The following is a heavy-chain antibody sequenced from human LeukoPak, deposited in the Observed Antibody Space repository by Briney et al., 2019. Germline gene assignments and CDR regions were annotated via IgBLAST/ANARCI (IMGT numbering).Heavy chain of an antibody. V-gene: IGHV3-21*01. CDR2: ISSSSSYI. CDR1: GFTFSSYS. D-gene: IGHD4-11*01. Sequence: GGSLRLSCAASGFTFSSYSMNWVRQAPGKGLEWVSSISSSSSYIYYADSVKGRFTISRDNAKNSLYLQMNSLRAEDTAVYYWARERAVTTEIRSYYYYYMDVWGKGTTVTVSS. J-gene: IGHJ6*03. CDR3: ARERAVTTEIRSYYYYYMDV.